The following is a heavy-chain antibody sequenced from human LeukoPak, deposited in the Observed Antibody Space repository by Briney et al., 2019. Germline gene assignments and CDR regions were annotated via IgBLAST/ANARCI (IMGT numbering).Heavy chain of an antibody. Sequence: GGSLRLSCTASGFTFGDYAMSWVRQAPGKGLEWVAVIWYDGSNKYYADSVKGRFTISRDNSKNTLYLQMNSLRAEDTAVYYCARGGLQPNDLDYWGQGTLVTVSS. V-gene: IGHV3-33*01. D-gene: IGHD1-1*01. CDR1: GFTFGDYA. CDR3: ARGGLQPNDLDY. CDR2: IWYDGSNK. J-gene: IGHJ4*02.